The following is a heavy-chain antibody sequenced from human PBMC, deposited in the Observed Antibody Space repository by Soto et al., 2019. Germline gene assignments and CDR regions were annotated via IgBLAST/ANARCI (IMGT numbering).Heavy chain of an antibody. Sequence: SVKGSCNAAGYTFSSYDVNWGRQATGQGLEWMGWMNPNSGNTGYAQKFQCRVTMTRNTSISTAYMELSSLRSEDMAVYYCSFVVRYGMDVWGQGTTVTVSS. V-gene: IGHV1-8*01. CDR1: GYTFSSYD. CDR2: MNPNSGNT. J-gene: IGHJ6*02. CDR3: SFVVRYGMDV. D-gene: IGHD2-21*01.